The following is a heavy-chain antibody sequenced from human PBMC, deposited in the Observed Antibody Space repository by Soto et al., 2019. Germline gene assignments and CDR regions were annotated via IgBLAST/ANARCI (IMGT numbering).Heavy chain of an antibody. D-gene: IGHD2-8*01. CDR2: ISYDGSNK. Sequence: PWGSLRLSCAASGFTFSSYAMHWVRQAPGKGLEWVAVISYDGSNKYYADSVKGRFTISRDNSKNTLYLQMNSLRAEDTAVYYCARDLNPTNYYYYYGMVVWGQGTTVTVSS. CDR3: ARDLNPTNYYYYYGMVV. CDR1: GFTFSSYA. J-gene: IGHJ6*02. V-gene: IGHV3-30-3*01.